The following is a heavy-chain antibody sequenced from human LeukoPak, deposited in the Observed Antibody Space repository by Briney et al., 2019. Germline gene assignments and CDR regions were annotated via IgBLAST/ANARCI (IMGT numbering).Heavy chain of an antibody. J-gene: IGHJ4*02. Sequence: GGSLRLSCAASGFTFSSYGMHWVRQAPGKGLEWVAVISYDGSNKYYADSVKGRFTISRDNSKNTLYLQMNSLRAEDTAVYYCESSGWYEQFDYWGQGTLVTVSS. V-gene: IGHV3-30*03. CDR2: ISYDGSNK. CDR1: GFTFSSYG. CDR3: ESSGWYEQFDY. D-gene: IGHD6-19*01.